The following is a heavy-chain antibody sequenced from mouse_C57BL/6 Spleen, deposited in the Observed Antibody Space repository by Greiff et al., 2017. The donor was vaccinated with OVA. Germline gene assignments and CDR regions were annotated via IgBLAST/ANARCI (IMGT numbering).Heavy chain of an antibody. V-gene: IGHV1-69*01. CDR3: ARGTWDY. D-gene: IGHD3-3*01. Sequence: QVQLQQSGAELVMPAASVKLSCKASGYTFTSYWMHWVKQRPGQGLEWIGEIDPSDSYTNYNQKFKGKSTLTVDKSSSTAYMQLSSLTSEDSAVYYCARGTWDYWGQGTTLKVSS. CDR2: IDPSDSYT. J-gene: IGHJ2*01. CDR1: GYTFTSYW.